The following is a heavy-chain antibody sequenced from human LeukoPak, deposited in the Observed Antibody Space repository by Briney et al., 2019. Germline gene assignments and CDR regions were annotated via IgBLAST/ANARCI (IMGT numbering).Heavy chain of an antibody. CDR3: ASSPRLTTSWFLFDS. CDR2: VYYSGST. V-gene: IGHV4-59*08. J-gene: IGHJ5*01. D-gene: IGHD2-2*01. Sequence: PSQTLSLTCSVSGDLLSNHYWTWIRQPPGKGLEWIGYVYYSGSTNYNSSLKTRLHLSVDTSKNRFSLKLSSVTAADTAVYYCASSPRLTTSWFLFDSWGHGTLVTVSS. CDR1: GDLLSNHY.